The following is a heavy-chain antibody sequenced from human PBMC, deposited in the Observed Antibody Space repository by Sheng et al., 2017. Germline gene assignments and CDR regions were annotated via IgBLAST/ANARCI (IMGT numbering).Heavy chain of an antibody. J-gene: IGHJ3*01. V-gene: IGHV3-20*04. D-gene: IGHD2-21*01. CDR1: GFTFNDYG. Sequence: EVQLVESGGGVVRPGGSLRLSCAASGFTFNDYGMSWVRQAPGKGLEWVSAINWNGDSTGYADSVKGRFTISRDNAKNSLYLHMNSLRVEDTAVYYCSRDQSLGDPEAFDVWGQGTMVTVSS. CDR2: INWNGDST. CDR3: SRDQSLGDPEAFDV.